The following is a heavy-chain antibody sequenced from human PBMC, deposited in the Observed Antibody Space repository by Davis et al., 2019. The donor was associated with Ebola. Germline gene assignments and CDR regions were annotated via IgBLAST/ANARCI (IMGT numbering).Heavy chain of an antibody. D-gene: IGHD3-22*01. Sequence: GESLKISCAASGFTFSSYAMHWVRQAPGKGLEYVSAISSNGGSTYYADSVKGRFTISRDNSKNTLYLQMNSLRAEDTAVYYCAKDSSAQDSSGYYPFDYWGQGTLVTVSS. J-gene: IGHJ4*02. CDR1: GFTFSSYA. CDR2: ISSNGGST. V-gene: IGHV3-64*04. CDR3: AKDSSAQDSSGYYPFDY.